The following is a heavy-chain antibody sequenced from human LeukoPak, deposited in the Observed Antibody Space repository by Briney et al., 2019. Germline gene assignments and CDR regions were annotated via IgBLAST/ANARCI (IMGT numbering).Heavy chain of an antibody. Sequence: PSETLSLTCAVSGGSISSSNWWSWVRQPPGKGLEWIGEIYHSGSTNYNPSLKSRVTISVDKSKNQFSLRLSSVTAADTAVYYCARLMSTSYPDYFDYWGQGTLVTVSS. J-gene: IGHJ4*02. V-gene: IGHV4-4*02. CDR3: ARLMSTSYPDYFDY. CDR2: IYHSGST. CDR1: GGSISSSNW. D-gene: IGHD2/OR15-2a*01.